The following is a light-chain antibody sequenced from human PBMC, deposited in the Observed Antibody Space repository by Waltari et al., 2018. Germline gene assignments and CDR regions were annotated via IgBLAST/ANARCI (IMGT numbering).Light chain of an antibody. CDR2: AAF. CDR3: QQSYSTPLT. Sequence: DIQMTQSPSSLSASVGDRVTITCRASQSISTYLNWYQQKPGKAPKVLIYAAFNLQRGVPSRFSGSGSGTDFTLTISSLQPEDFATYYCQQSYSTPLTFGGGTKVEIK. J-gene: IGKJ4*01. V-gene: IGKV1-39*01. CDR1: QSISTY.